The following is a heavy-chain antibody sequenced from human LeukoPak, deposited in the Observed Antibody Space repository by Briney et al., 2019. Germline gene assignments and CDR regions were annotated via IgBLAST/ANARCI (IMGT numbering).Heavy chain of an antibody. CDR2: VYYSETT. CDR1: GGSISSSSDY. J-gene: IGHJ4*02. V-gene: IGHV4-39*01. CDR3: ARRSTKENCFDF. D-gene: IGHD1-1*01. Sequence: PSETLSLTCTVSGGSISSSSDYWGWIRQPPGEGLEWIWTVYYSETTYYNPSLGSRVTISLDTTKDQFSLKLTSVTAADTAVYYCARRSTKENCFDFWGQGTLVTVSS.